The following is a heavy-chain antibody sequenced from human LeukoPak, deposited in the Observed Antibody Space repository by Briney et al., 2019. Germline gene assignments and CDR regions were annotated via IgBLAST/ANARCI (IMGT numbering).Heavy chain of an antibody. Sequence: GESLKISCKGSGYSFTSYWIGWVRQMPGKGLEWMGIIYPGDSDTRYSPSFQGQVTISADKSISTAYLQWSSLKASDTAMYYCARIEHSSGWYYYYYGMDVWGQGTTVTVSS. CDR3: ARIEHSSGWYYYYYGMDV. J-gene: IGHJ6*02. D-gene: IGHD6-19*01. CDR1: GYSFTSYW. CDR2: IYPGDSDT. V-gene: IGHV5-51*01.